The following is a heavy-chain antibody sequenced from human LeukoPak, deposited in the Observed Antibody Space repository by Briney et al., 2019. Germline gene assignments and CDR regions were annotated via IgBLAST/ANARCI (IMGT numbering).Heavy chain of an antibody. J-gene: IGHJ6*03. CDR2: ISYDGSNK. D-gene: IGHD4-17*01. V-gene: IGHV3-30*18. CDR1: GSTFSSYG. Sequence: GGSLRLSCAASGSTFSSYGMHWVRQAPGKGLEWVAVISYDGSNKYYADSVKGRFTISRDNSKNTLYLQMNSLRAEDTAVYYCANYGDYYYYYMDVWGKGTTVTVSS. CDR3: ANYGDYYYYYMDV.